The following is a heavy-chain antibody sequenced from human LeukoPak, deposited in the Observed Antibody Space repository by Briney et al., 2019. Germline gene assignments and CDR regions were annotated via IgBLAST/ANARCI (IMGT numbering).Heavy chain of an antibody. CDR2: ISAYNGNT. CDR3: ARDSGSPIVVVITTPGRSYGMDV. J-gene: IGHJ6*02. D-gene: IGHD3-22*01. CDR1: GYTFTSYG. V-gene: IGHV1-18*01. Sequence: ASVKVSCKASGYTFTSYGISWVRQAPGQGLEWMGWISAYNGNTNYAQKLQGRVTMTTDTPTSTAYMELRSLRSDDTAVYYCARDSGSPIVVVITTPGRSYGMDVWGQGTTVTVSS.